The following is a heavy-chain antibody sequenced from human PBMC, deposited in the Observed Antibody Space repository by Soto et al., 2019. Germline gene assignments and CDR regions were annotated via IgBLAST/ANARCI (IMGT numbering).Heavy chain of an antibody. CDR1: GGSISSYY. D-gene: IGHD3-10*01. Sequence: SETLSLTCTVSGGSISSYYWSWIRQPPGKGLEWIGYIYYSGSTNYNPSLKSRVTISVDTSKNQFSLKLSSVTAADTAVCYCARDSSRGLDYWGQGTLVTVSS. J-gene: IGHJ4*02. CDR2: IYYSGST. CDR3: ARDSSRGLDY. V-gene: IGHV4-59*01.